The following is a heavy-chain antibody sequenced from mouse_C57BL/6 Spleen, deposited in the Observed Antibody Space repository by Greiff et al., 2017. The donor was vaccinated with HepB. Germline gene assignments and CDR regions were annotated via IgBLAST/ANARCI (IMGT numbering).Heavy chain of an antibody. D-gene: IGHD3-2*02. CDR1: GYAFSSYW. V-gene: IGHV1-80*01. Sequence: QVQLQQSGAELVKPGASVKISCKASGYAFSSYWMNWVKQRPGKGLEWIGQIYPGDGDTNYNGKFTGKSTLTADKSSSTAYMQLSSLTSEDSAVYFCARPTAQAYFDYWGQGTTLTVSS. J-gene: IGHJ2*01. CDR2: IYPGDGDT. CDR3: ARPTAQAYFDY.